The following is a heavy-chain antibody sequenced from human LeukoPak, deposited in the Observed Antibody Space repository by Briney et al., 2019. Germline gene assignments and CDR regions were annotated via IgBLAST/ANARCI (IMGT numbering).Heavy chain of an antibody. V-gene: IGHV3-30*04. Sequence: PGGSLRLSCAASGFTFSSYAMHWVRQAPGKGLEWVAVISYDGSNKKYADSVKGRFTISRDNSKNTLYLQMNSLRAGDTAVYYCVREGVSSSWNNWYFDLWGRGTLVTVSS. J-gene: IGHJ2*01. CDR3: VREGVSSSWNNWYFDL. CDR2: ISYDGSNK. CDR1: GFTFSSYA. D-gene: IGHD6-13*01.